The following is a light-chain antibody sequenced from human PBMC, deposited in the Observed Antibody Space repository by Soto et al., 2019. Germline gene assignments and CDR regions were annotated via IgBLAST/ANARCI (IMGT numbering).Light chain of an antibody. CDR1: QSVGSSH. V-gene: IGKV3-20*01. J-gene: IGKJ5*01. CDR2: GAS. Sequence: EIVLTHSPGTLSLSPVERATLSCRSSQSVGSSHLAWYQQKPGQAPRLLIYGASTRATGIPARFSGSGSGTDFTLEISRVETDDVGIYYCMQSTQLPPTFGQGTRLETK. CDR3: MQSTQLPPT.